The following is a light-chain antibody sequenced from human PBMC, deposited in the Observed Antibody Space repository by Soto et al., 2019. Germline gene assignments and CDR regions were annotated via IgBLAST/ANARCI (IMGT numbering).Light chain of an antibody. V-gene: IGKV3-20*01. Sequence: EIVLTQSPGTLSLSPGERATLSCRASQSVGRNYLAWYQQKLGQAPRLLIHGASSRATGIPDRFSGSGSGKNFILTISRVGPEDFAVYYCQRNAISPLIFGGGTKVEIK. CDR3: QRNAISPLI. CDR2: GAS. CDR1: QSVGRNY. J-gene: IGKJ4*01.